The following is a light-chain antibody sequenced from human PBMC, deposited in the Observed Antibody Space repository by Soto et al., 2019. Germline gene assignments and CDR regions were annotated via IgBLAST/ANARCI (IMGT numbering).Light chain of an antibody. CDR3: SSYTRSNTWV. CDR2: EVS. V-gene: IGLV2-14*01. J-gene: IGLJ3*02. CDR1: RTDAAGYNY. Sequence: QSALTQPASMSGSPGQSITISCTGTRTDAAGYNYVSWYQQHPAKVPKLLIYEVSNRPSGVSNRFSGSKSGSTASLTISGLQPEDEGDYYCSSYTRSNTWVFGGGTKLTVL.